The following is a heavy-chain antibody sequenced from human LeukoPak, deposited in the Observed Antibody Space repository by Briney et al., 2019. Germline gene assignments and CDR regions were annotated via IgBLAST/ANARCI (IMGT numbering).Heavy chain of an antibody. V-gene: IGHV3-13*01. CDR2: IGIRGDT. Sequence: GGSLRLSCAASGFTFIDYDMHWVRQVIGKGLEWVSAIGIRGDTHYSGSVKGRFTISRENAESSLYLQMNSLRAEDTAIYYCARGGIQVSGIDEFDYWGQGTLVTVSS. J-gene: IGHJ4*02. CDR1: GFTFIDYD. D-gene: IGHD6-19*01. CDR3: ARGGIQVSGIDEFDY.